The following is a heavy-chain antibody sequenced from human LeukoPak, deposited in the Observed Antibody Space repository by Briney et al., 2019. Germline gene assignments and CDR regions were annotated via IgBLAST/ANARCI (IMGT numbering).Heavy chain of an antibody. J-gene: IGHJ6*02. CDR2: IYSGGST. CDR3: AREKYYDFWSGSLPYGMDV. V-gene: IGHV3-53*01. Sequence: AGGSLRLSCAAPGFTVSSNYMSWARQPRGKGLEWVSVIYSGGSTYYADSVKGRFTISRDNSKNTLYLQMNSLRAEDTAVYYCAREKYYDFWSGSLPYGMDVWGQGTTVTVSS. D-gene: IGHD3-3*01. CDR1: GFTVSSNY.